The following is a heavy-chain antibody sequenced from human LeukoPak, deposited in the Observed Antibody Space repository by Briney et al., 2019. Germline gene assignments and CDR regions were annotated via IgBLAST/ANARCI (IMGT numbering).Heavy chain of an antibody. CDR3: ASLGELLAGAFSSSDAFDI. V-gene: IGHV3-30*03. Sequence: PGGSLRLSCAASGFTFSSYGMHWVRQAPGKGLEWVAVISYDGSNKYYADSVKGRFTISRDNAENSLYLQVNSLRAEDTAVYYCASLGELLAGAFSSSDAFDIWGQGTMVTVSS. CDR2: ISYDGSNK. CDR1: GFTFSSYG. D-gene: IGHD5-18*01. J-gene: IGHJ3*02.